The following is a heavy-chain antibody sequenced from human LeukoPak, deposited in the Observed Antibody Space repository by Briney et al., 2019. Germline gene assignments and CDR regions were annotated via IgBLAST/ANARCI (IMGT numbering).Heavy chain of an antibody. V-gene: IGHV1-8*03. CDR1: GYTFTSYD. CDR3: ASGLHYGGNSVYDAFDI. Sequence: ASVKVSCKASGYTFTSYDINWVRQATGQGLGWMGWMNPNSGNTGYAQKFQGRVTITRNTSISTAYMELSSLRSEDTAVYYCASGLHYGGNSVYDAFDIWGQGTMVTVSS. D-gene: IGHD4-23*01. J-gene: IGHJ3*02. CDR2: MNPNSGNT.